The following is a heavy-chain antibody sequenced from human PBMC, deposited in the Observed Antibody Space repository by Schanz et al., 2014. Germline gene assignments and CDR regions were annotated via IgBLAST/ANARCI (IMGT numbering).Heavy chain of an antibody. CDR3: ARAHGNNWYGKGLDY. CDR2: IWYDENNK. D-gene: IGHD1-1*01. V-gene: IGHV3-33*01. CDR1: GFSLNTYG. J-gene: IGHJ4*02. Sequence: QAQLMESGGGVVQPGTSLILSCSVSGFSLNTYGIHWFRQPAGKGLEWVAVIWYDENNKYYADSVKGRFTMSRDNSKNTLYLQMNSLRADDTAVYFCARAHGNNWYGKGLDYWGQGTQVTVSS.